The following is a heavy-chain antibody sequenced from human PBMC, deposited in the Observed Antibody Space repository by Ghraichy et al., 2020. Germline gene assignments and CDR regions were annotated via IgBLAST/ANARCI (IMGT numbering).Heavy chain of an antibody. Sequence: SETPSLTCTVSGDSLSSYYWYWIRQPPGKGLEWIGCIYYTGTTNYNPSLKSRLTILVDTSKNQFSLKLNSVTAADTAVYYCARAPGAYSFFDYWGQGTLVTVSS. CDR1: GDSLSSYY. CDR3: ARAPGAYSFFDY. J-gene: IGHJ4*02. D-gene: IGHD1-26*01. V-gene: IGHV4-59*01. CDR2: IYYTGTT.